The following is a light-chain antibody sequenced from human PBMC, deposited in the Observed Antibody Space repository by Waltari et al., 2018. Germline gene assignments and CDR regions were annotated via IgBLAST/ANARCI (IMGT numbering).Light chain of an antibody. V-gene: IGKV3-11*01. J-gene: IGKJ2*01. Sequence: EIVLTQSQATLSLSPGETATLSCRASQSIRTYLGWYQQKPGQAPRLLLFDASSRATGIPARFRGTGSGTDFTLTVSDLEPEDFGIYYCQQRSIWPYTFGQGTRLEIK. CDR1: QSIRTY. CDR2: DAS. CDR3: QQRSIWPYT.